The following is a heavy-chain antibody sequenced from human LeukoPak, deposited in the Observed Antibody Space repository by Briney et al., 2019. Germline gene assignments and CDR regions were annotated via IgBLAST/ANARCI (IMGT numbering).Heavy chain of an antibody. V-gene: IGHV3-48*04. D-gene: IGHD6-13*01. J-gene: IGHJ5*02. CDR1: GFTFSSYS. CDR3: ARGSSSWYP. Sequence: GGSLRLSCAASGFTFSSYSMTWLRQAPGKGLEWVSYISSSSSTIYYADSVKGRFTISRDNAKNSLYLQMNSLRAEDTAVYYCARGSSSWYPWGQGTLVTVSS. CDR2: ISSSSSTI.